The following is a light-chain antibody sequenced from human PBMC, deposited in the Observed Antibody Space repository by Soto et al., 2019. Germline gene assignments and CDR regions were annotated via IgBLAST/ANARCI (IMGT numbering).Light chain of an antibody. V-gene: IGKV1-9*01. J-gene: IGKJ5*01. CDR1: QSISSY. CDR3: QQHNQWSIT. CDR2: AAS. Sequence: DIQMTQSPSSLSASVGDRVTITCRASQSISSYLAWYQQKPGKAPKLLIYAASTLESGVPSRFSGSGSGTDFTLTINSLQSEDFAVYYCQQHNQWSITFGQGTRLEI.